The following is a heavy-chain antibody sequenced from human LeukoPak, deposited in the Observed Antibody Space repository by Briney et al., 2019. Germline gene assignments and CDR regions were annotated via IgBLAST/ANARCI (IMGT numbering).Heavy chain of an antibody. D-gene: IGHD1-14*01. Sequence: GGSLRLSCAASGFTFDDYAMHWVRQAPGKGLEWVSLISWDGGGTYYADTVKGRFTISRDNSKNSLYLQMNSLRAEDTAVYYCARETTGESDYWGQGTLVTVSS. V-gene: IGHV3-43D*03. CDR2: ISWDGGGT. CDR1: GFTFDDYA. J-gene: IGHJ4*02. CDR3: ARETTGESDY.